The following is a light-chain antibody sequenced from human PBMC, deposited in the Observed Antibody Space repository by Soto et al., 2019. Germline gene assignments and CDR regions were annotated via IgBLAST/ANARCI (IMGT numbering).Light chain of an antibody. CDR3: NSYRSTDTVV. J-gene: IGLJ2*01. V-gene: IGLV2-14*01. CDR1: SNDVGGYNH. Sequence: QSALTQPASVSGSPGQSITISCTGTSNDVGGYNHVSWYQQHPGKAPKLNIYEVSYRPSGVSNRFSGSKSGNTASLTISGLQAEDEADYYCNSYRSTDTVVFGGGTKVTVL. CDR2: EVS.